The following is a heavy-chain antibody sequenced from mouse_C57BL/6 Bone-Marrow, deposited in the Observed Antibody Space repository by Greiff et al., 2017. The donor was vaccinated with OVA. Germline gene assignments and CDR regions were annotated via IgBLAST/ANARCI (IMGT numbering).Heavy chain of an antibody. Sequence: VQLQQSGPELVKPGASVKISCKASGYSFTDYNMNWVKQSHGKSLEWIGVINPNYGTTSYNQKFKGKATLTVDPSSSTAYMQLNSLTSEDSAVYYWAPLPFPYGYFDFWGTGTTVTVSS. CDR2: INPNYGTT. V-gene: IGHV1-39*01. CDR1: GYSFTDYN. J-gene: IGHJ1*03. CDR3: APLPFPYGYFDF.